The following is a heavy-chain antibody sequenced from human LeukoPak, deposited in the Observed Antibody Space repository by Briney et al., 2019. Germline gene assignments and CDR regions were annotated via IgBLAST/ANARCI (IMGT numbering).Heavy chain of an antibody. D-gene: IGHD4-17*01. CDR1: GGSFSGYY. J-gene: IGHJ4*02. V-gene: IGHV4-34*01. CDR2: INHSGST. Sequence: PSETLSLTCAVYGGSFSGYYWGWIRQPPGKGLEWIGEINHSGSTNYNPSLKSRVTISVDTSKNQFSLKLSSMTAADTAVYYCARGYGDYELDYWGRGTLVTVSS. CDR3: ARGYGDYELDY.